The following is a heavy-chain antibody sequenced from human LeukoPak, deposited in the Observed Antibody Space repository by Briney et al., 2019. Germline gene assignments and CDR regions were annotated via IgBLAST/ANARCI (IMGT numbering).Heavy chain of an antibody. CDR3: AKDGRKYSSGTNVDY. V-gene: IGHV3-30*18. D-gene: IGHD6-19*01. J-gene: IGHJ4*02. Sequence: GGSLRLSCAASGFTFSSYGMHWVRQAPGKGLEWVAVISYGGSNKYYADSVKGRFTISRDNSKNTLYLQMNSLRAEDTAVYYCAKDGRKYSSGTNVDYWGQGTLVTVSS. CDR2: ISYGGSNK. CDR1: GFTFSSYG.